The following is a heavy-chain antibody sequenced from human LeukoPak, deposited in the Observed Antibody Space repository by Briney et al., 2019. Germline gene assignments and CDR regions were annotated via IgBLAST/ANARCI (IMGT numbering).Heavy chain of an antibody. CDR3: AKEWSGQNYYYGLDV. Sequence: ASVKVSCKTSGYYGINWVRQAPGQGLAWMGRISPYNANTDYAEKFQGRVTMTTDTSTSTAYMELRSLKSDDTAVYYCAKEWSGQNYYYGLDVWGQGTTVTVSS. CDR1: GYYG. J-gene: IGHJ6*02. CDR2: ISPYNANT. D-gene: IGHD3-3*01. V-gene: IGHV1-18*01.